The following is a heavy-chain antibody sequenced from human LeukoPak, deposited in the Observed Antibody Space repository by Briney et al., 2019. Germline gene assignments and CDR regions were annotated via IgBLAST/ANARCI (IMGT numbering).Heavy chain of an antibody. J-gene: IGHJ4*02. V-gene: IGHV3-30*04. CDR1: GFTFSSYA. CDR2: ISYDGSNK. Sequence: GGSLRLSCAASGFTFSSYAMHWVRQAPGKGLEWVAVISYDGSNKYYADSVKGRFTISRDNSKNTLYLQMNSLRAEDTAVYYCARDREDYSTHAPLDYWGQGTLVTVSS. D-gene: IGHD4-11*01. CDR3: ARDREDYSTHAPLDY.